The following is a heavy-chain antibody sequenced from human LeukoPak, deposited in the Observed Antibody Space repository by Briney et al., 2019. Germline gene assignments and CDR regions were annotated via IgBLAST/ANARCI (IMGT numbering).Heavy chain of an antibody. CDR3: AKDGGGGYYYYMDV. CDR2: IKTDGSIT. J-gene: IGHJ6*03. CDR1: GFSFSVYW. Sequence: GGSLRLSCAASGFSFSVYWMHWVRQAPGKGPVWVSRIKTDGSITDYADFVKGRFTISRDNAKNTLYLQMNSLRAEDTAVYYCAKDGGGGYYYYMDVWGKGTTVTVSS. D-gene: IGHD3-16*01. V-gene: IGHV3-74*01.